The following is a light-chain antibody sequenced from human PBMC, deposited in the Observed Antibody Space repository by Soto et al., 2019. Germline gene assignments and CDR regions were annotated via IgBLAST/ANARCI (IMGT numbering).Light chain of an antibody. CDR1: QSVSSSY. CDR2: AAS. CDR3: RHDGSSQWT. V-gene: IGKV3-20*01. J-gene: IGKJ1*01. Sequence: EIVLTQSPGTLSLSPGESATLSCRASQSVSSSYLAWYQQKPGQAPRLLIYAASSRATGIPDRFSGSGSGTDFTLTISRLEPEDFAVYYCRHDGSSQWTFGQGTKVEIK.